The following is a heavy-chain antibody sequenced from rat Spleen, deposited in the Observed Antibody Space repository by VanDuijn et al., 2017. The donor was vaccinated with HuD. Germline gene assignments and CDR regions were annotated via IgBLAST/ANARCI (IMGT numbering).Heavy chain of an antibody. CDR3: TTYSNWFPH. CDR2: INYDGSST. J-gene: IGHJ3*01. Sequence: EVQLVESGGGLVQPGRSMKLSCAASGFTFSDYDMAWVRQAPTKGLEWVASINYDGSSTYYRDSVKGRFTISRDNAKSTMSLQMDSLRSEDTATYYCTTYSNWFPHWGQGTLVAVSS. CDR1: GFTFSDYD. V-gene: IGHV5S10*01.